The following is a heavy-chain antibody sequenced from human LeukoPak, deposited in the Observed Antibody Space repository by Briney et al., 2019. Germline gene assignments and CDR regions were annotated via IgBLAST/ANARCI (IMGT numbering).Heavy chain of an antibody. CDR3: ARVAYSSSPDAFDI. CDR1: GDSISSSSYY. J-gene: IGHJ3*02. CDR2: IYYSGST. D-gene: IGHD6-13*01. Sequence: SETLSLTCTVSGDSISSSSYYWAWIRQPPGKGLEWIGTIYYSGSTYYNPSLKSRVIISVDTSKNQFSVKFSSVTAADTAVYYCARVAYSSSPDAFDIWGQGTMVTVSS. V-gene: IGHV4-39*07.